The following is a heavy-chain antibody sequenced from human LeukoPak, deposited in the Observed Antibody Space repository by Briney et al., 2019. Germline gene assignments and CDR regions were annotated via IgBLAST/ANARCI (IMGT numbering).Heavy chain of an antibody. CDR3: ARDRGSSSWYDAFDI. D-gene: IGHD6-13*01. V-gene: IGHV1-18*01. Sequence: ASVKVSCKASGYTFNRYGISWVRQAPGQGLEWMGWISAYNGNTNYAQKLQGRVTMTTDTSTSTAYMELRSLRSDDTAVYYCARDRGSSSWYDAFDIWGQGTMVTVSS. CDR2: ISAYNGNT. J-gene: IGHJ3*02. CDR1: GYTFNRYG.